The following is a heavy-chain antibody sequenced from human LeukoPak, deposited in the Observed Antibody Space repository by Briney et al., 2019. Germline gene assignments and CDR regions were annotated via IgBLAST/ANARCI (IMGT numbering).Heavy chain of an antibody. J-gene: IGHJ4*02. Sequence: PGGSLPLSCAASGFSFSTYWMSWVRQAPWRGLEWVANIKPHGSEQYYVDSVKGRFTIFRDNAKNSLYLQMNSLRPEDTAVYYCAKDWNYYGSGSYYDSWGYWGQGTLVTVSA. CDR3: AKDWNYYGSGSYYDSWGY. V-gene: IGHV3-7*01. CDR1: GFSFSTYW. D-gene: IGHD3-10*01. CDR2: IKPHGSEQ.